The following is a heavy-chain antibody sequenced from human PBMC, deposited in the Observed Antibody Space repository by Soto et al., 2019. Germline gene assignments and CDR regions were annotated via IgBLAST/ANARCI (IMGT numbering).Heavy chain of an antibody. Sequence: PGGSLRLSCAASGFTFSSYAKHWVRQAPGKGREWVAVISYDGSNKYYADSVKGRFTISRDNSKNTLYLQMNSLRAEDTAVYYCAREIVAAMAPWGQGTLVTVSS. J-gene: IGHJ5*02. D-gene: IGHD5-18*01. V-gene: IGHV3-30-3*01. CDR1: GFTFSSYA. CDR3: AREIVAAMAP. CDR2: ISYDGSNK.